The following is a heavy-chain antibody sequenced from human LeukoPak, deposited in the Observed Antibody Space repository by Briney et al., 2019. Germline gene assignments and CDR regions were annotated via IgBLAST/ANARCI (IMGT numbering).Heavy chain of an antibody. J-gene: IGHJ3*01. D-gene: IGHD5/OR15-5a*01. V-gene: IGHV3-53*01. CDR1: GFTVSTNY. CDR3: AKGGYSVFAAVDL. CDR2: LYSRGTT. Sequence: GGSLRLSCAASGFTVSTNYISWVRQAPGMGLEWVSVLYSRGTTYYADSVKGRFTISRDNSKNTLYLQMNSLRAEDTAVYYCAKGGYSVFAAVDLWGQGTKVTVSS.